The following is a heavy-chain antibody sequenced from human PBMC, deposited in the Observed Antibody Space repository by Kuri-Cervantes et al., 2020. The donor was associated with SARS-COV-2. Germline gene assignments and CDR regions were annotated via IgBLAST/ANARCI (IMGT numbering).Heavy chain of an antibody. V-gene: IGHV4-61*10. CDR2: IHYSGTT. D-gene: IGHD3-22*01. J-gene: IGHJ4*02. CDR3: ARGSYDSSGYYFEDH. CDR1: GGSISSGSYY. Sequence: SETLSLTCTVSGGSISSGSYYWSWIRQPAGKGLEWMGYIHYSGTTTYSPSLKSRLTISVDTPKNQFSLKVTSVTAADTAVYYCARGSYDSSGYYFEDHWGQGTLVTVSS.